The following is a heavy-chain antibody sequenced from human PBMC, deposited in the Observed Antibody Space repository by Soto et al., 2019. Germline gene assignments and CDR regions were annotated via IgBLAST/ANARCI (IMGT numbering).Heavy chain of an antibody. CDR2: INSSGST. J-gene: IGHJ3*02. V-gene: IGHV4-34*01. D-gene: IGHD3-10*01. CDR3: ARIRARFSRSAFDI. CDR1: AGSFTTYY. Sequence: QVQLQQWGAGLLKPSETLSLTCAVYAGSFTTYYWSWIRQPPGKGLEWIGEINSSGSTNYNPSLKSRLTISVDTSKNQFARRLTSVPAAYTAVYYCARIRARFSRSAFDIWGQGTMVTVSS.